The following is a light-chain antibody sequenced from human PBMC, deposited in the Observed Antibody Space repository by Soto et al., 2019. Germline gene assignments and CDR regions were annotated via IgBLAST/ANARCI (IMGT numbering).Light chain of an antibody. CDR2: KAS. J-gene: IGKJ1*01. CDR3: QQYNSYSRT. CDR1: QSIITS. V-gene: IGKV1-5*03. Sequence: DIQMTQSPSTLSASVGDRVTITCRASQSIITSLVWYQQKPGKAPKLLIYKASNLQSGVPSRFSGSGSGTEFTLTISSLQPDDFAAYYCQQYNSYSRTFGQGTKVDI.